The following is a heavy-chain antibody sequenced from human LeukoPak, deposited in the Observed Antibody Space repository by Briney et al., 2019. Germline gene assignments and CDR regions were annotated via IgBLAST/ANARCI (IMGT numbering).Heavy chain of an antibody. V-gene: IGHV3-23*01. D-gene: IGHD6-19*01. J-gene: IGHJ4*02. CDR1: GFTLSSYA. CDR3: AKVEGYSSGWYYFDY. Sequence: GGSLRLSCAASGFTLSSYAMSWVRQAPGKGLEWVSAISGSGGSTYYADSVKGRFTISRDNSKNTLYLQMNSLRAEDTAVYYCAKVEGYSSGWYYFDYWGQGTLVTVSS. CDR2: ISGSGGST.